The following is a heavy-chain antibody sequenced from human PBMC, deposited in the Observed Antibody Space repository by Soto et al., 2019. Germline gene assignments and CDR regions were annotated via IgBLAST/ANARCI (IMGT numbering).Heavy chain of an antibody. CDR1: GGSVSSSNYY. CDR3: ARLEGLATISYFFDS. D-gene: IGHD6-19*01. J-gene: IGHJ4*02. CDR2: ISYSGST. Sequence: QLQLQESGPGLVKPSETLSLTCTVSGGSVSSSNYYWAWIRQSPGKGLEWIGSISYSGSTYYNPSLQRRLTIAVYKSRNQFPLKVISVPAADTAVYYCARLEGLATISYFFDSRRQATPVTVSS. V-gene: IGHV4-39*01.